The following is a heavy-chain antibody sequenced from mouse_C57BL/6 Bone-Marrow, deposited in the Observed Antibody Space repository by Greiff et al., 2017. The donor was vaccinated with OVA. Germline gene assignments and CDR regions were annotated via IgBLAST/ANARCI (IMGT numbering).Heavy chain of an antibody. V-gene: IGHV5-17*01. CDR1: GFTFSDYG. J-gene: IGHJ1*03. D-gene: IGHD1-1*01. CDR3: ARKAYCGSSDGYCDV. Sequence: EVKVVESGGGLVKPGGSLKLSCAASGFTFSDYGMHWVRQAPEKGLEWVAYISSGSSTIYYADTVKGRFTISRDNAKHTLFLQRTSLRSKDTAKDYCARKAYCGSSDGYCDVGGTGTAVTVSS. CDR2: ISSGSSTI.